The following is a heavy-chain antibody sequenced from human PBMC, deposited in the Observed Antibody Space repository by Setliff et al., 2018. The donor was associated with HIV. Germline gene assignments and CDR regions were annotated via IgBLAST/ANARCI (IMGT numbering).Heavy chain of an antibody. D-gene: IGHD6-6*01. V-gene: IGHV5-51*01. CDR3: AKHRRIAAYDNDPFDL. Sequence: GESLKISCQASGYSFSSFWIGWVRQMPGKGLEWMAIIYPGNSETTYSPSFQGLVTISADRSTNTAYLQWSSLRTSDTAIYYCAKHRRIAAYDNDPFDLWGQGTVVTVSS. CDR1: GYSFSSFW. J-gene: IGHJ3*01. CDR2: IYPGNSET.